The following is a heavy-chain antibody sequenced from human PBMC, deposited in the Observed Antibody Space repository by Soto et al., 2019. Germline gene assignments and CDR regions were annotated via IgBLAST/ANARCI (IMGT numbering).Heavy chain of an antibody. J-gene: IGHJ3*01. D-gene: IGHD3-22*01. V-gene: IGHV3-53*01. CDR1: GFTFSSND. CDR2: IYSGGST. CDR3: ATRPLLPGAP. Sequence: EVQLVESGGGLIQPGGSLRLSCAASGFTFSSNDMNWVRQDPGKGLEWVSLIYSGGSTYYADSVKGRFTISRDNSKNTLYLQMCSLRAEDTAVYYCATRPLLPGAPWGQGTMVTVSS.